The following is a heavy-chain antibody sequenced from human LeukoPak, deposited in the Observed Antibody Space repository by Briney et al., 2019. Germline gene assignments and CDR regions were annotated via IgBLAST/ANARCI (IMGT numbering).Heavy chain of an antibody. Sequence: TLPQTCPVCGGSIISGSYYWWWFQQPAGRLLEWIVRLYSSGRTNYNPSLKSRVTISLDTSKNQISLKVSSVTAADTAMYYCAREGYSSSVGWCDPWGQGTLVSVSS. D-gene: IGHD6-13*01. CDR2: LYSSGRT. CDR3: AREGYSSSVGWCDP. V-gene: IGHV4-61*02. J-gene: IGHJ5*02. CDR1: GGSIISGSYY.